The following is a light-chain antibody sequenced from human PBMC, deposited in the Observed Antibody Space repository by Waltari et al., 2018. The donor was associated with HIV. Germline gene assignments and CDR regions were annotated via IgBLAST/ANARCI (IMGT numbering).Light chain of an antibody. CDR2: WAS. CDR1: QSVLYSSNNKNY. J-gene: IGKJ2*01. Sequence: DIVMTQSPDSLAVSLGERATINCKSSQSVLYSSNNKNYLAWYQQKPRQPPKLLIYWASTRESGVPDRFSGSESGTDFTLTISSLQAEDVAVYYCQQYYSTPDTFGQGTKLEIK. CDR3: QQYYSTPDT. V-gene: IGKV4-1*01.